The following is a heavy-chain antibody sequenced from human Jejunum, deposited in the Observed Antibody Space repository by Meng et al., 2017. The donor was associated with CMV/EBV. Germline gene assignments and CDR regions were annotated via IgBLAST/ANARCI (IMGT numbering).Heavy chain of an antibody. J-gene: IGHJ6*02. V-gene: IGHV3-53*01. CDR3: ARGERFGY. CDR1: GFLVSNSY. Sequence: LKISCAASGFLVSNSYMTWVRQAPGKGLEWVSVIYSDDSTNYADSVKGRFTISRDNSKNMLYLQMGSLRGDDTAVYYCARGERFGYWGQGTTVTVSS. CDR2: IYSDDST. D-gene: IGHD3-10*01.